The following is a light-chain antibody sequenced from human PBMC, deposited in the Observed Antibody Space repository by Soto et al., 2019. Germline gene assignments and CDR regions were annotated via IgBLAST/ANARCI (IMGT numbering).Light chain of an antibody. V-gene: IGKV3-20*01. Sequence: EVVLTQSPVTLSLSPGERATLSCRASQSVSSPYLAWYQQKPGPPPRLLIYGASSRATDIPDRFIGSGSGTEFTLTIARLAPEDFAMYYCQQYGSSPFTFGPGTKVDI. CDR1: QSVSSPY. CDR3: QQYGSSPFT. J-gene: IGKJ3*01. CDR2: GAS.